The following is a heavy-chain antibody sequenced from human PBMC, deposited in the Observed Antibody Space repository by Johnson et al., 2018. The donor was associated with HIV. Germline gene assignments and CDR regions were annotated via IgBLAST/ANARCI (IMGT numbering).Heavy chain of an antibody. D-gene: IGHD6-13*01. CDR2: ISYDGSNK. CDR1: GFTFSNYG. V-gene: IGHV3-30*18. CDR3: AKDIEGSSWWTPHDPDAAFDI. Sequence: QMLFVESGGGVVQPGRSLRLSCVVSGFTFSNYGMHWVRQAPGKGLEWVAVISYDGSNKYYADSVKGRFTISRDNSKNTLYLQMNSLRAEDTAVYYCAKDIEGSSWWTPHDPDAAFDIWGQGTMVTVSS. J-gene: IGHJ3*02.